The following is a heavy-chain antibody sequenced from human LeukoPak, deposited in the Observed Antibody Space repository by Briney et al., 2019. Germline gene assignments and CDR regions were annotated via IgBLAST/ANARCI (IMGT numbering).Heavy chain of an antibody. CDR2: IWYDGSNK. D-gene: IGHD3-10*01. V-gene: IGHV3-33*08. Sequence: GGSLRLSCAASGFTFSSYGMHWVRQARGKGLEWVAVIWYDGSNKYYPDSVKGRFTISRDNSKNTLYPQMNSLRADDTAVYYCASPMVRGVIIPDYWGQGTLVTVSS. CDR3: ASPMVRGVIIPDY. J-gene: IGHJ4*02. CDR1: GFTFSSYG.